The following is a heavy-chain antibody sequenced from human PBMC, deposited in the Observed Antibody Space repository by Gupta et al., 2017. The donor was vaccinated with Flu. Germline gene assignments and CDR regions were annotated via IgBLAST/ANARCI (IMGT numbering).Heavy chain of an antibody. CDR3: ATSLTLLDH. CDR1: GFAFSHSP. CDR2: IDGGGNAR. D-gene: IGHD2-21*02. Sequence: EVQFVESGGGLVQRGGSLRLSCAASGFAFSHSPMNWVRQAPGKGLEWISYIDGGGNARYYADSVKGRFTVSRDNVESSLYLQMTGLRDEDSAMYYCATSLTLLDHWGQGTQVTVSS. J-gene: IGHJ4*02. V-gene: IGHV3-48*02.